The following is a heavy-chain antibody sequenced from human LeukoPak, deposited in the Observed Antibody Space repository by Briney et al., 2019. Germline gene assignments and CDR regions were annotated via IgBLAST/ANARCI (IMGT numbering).Heavy chain of an antibody. CDR2: IIPIFGTA. Sequence: SVKVSCKASGGTFSSYAISWVRQAPGQGLEWMGGIIPIFGTANYAQKFQGRVTITTDESTSTAYMELSSLRSEDTAVYYCARVPSNRIAKNWFDPWGQGTLVTVSS. CDR1: GGTFSSYA. CDR3: ARVPSNRIAKNWFDP. V-gene: IGHV1-69*05. D-gene: IGHD3-3*01. J-gene: IGHJ5*02.